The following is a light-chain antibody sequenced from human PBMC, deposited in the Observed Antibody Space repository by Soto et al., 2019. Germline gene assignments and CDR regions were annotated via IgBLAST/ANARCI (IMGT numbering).Light chain of an antibody. CDR3: QQYGNSPIT. J-gene: IGKJ5*01. Sequence: VLTQSPGTLSLSPGERATLSCRASQSVSSSYLAWYQQKPGQAPRLLIYGASSRATGIPDRFSGSGSGTDLTLTISRLEPEDFAVYYCQQYGNSPITFGQGTRLEIK. V-gene: IGKV3-20*01. CDR1: QSVSSSY. CDR2: GAS.